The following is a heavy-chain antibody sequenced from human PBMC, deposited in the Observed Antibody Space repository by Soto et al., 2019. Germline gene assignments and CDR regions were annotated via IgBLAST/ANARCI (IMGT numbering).Heavy chain of an antibody. CDR1: GFTFSNAW. V-gene: IGHV3-15*01. D-gene: IGHD6-19*01. CDR3: TTEYSSGWYDS. Sequence: EVQLVESGGGLVKPGGSLRLSCAASGFTFSNAWMSWVRQAPGKGLECVGRIKSKTDGGTTDYAAPVKGRFTISRDDSKNTLYLQMNSLKTEGTAVYYCTTEYSSGWYDSWGQGTLVTVSS. J-gene: IGHJ4*02. CDR2: IKSKTDGGTT.